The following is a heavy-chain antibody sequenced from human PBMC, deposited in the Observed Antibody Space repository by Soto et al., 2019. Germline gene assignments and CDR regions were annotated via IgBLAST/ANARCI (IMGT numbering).Heavy chain of an antibody. Sequence: GGSLRLSCEASGFKFDDYMMHWVRQAPGKGLEWISLISWDGGSIDYADSIKGRFTVSRDNSKTSLYLHMHSLTSDDTAFYFCAKEGNGGSSLDSWGQGTLVTVSS. J-gene: IGHJ5*01. CDR2: ISWDGGSI. CDR3: AKEGNGGSSLDS. CDR1: GFKFDDYM. D-gene: IGHD2-15*01. V-gene: IGHV3-43*01.